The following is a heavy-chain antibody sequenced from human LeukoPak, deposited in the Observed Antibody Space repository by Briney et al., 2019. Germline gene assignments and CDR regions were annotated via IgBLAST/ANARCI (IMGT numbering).Heavy chain of an antibody. V-gene: IGHV3-7*01. CDR1: GFSFSSYW. J-gene: IGHJ3*01. CDR2: IKQDGSEK. CDR3: AREDYYGSGNYVAWGDAFDV. Sequence: GGSLRLSCEASGFSFSSYWMTWVRQAPGKGLEWVANIKQDGSEKYYADSVKGRFTISRDNAKMSVYLQMNSLRAEDTAVYYCAREDYYGSGNYVAWGDAFDVWGQGTTVTVSS. D-gene: IGHD3-10*01.